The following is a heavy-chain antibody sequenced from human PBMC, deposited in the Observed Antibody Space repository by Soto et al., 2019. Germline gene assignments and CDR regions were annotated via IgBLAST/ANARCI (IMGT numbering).Heavy chain of an antibody. V-gene: IGHV4-39*01. J-gene: IGHJ4*02. CDR2: IYYSGST. CDR3: VGQRLYDFWSGYYKGPFDY. CDR1: GGSISSSSYY. Sequence: SETLSLTCTVSGGSISSSSYYWGWIRQPPGKGLEWIGSIYYSGSTYYNPSLKSRVTISVDTSKNQFSLKLSSVTAADTAVYYCVGQRLYDFWSGYYKGPFDYWGQGTLVTVSS. D-gene: IGHD3-3*01.